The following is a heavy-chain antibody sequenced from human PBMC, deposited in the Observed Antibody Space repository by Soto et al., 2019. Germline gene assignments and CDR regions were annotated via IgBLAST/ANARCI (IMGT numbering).Heavy chain of an antibody. Sequence: QVQLVQSGAEVKKPGASVKVSCKASGYTFTSYGISWVRQAPGQGLDWMGWISAYNGDTNYPDNFQGRVTRNTDTSTSTAYMELRSLRSADTAVYYCARDRGYYDSSRYLGRALDIWGQGTMVTVSS. CDR2: ISAYNGDT. J-gene: IGHJ3*02. D-gene: IGHD3-22*01. CDR1: GYTFTSYG. CDR3: ARDRGYYDSSRYLGRALDI. V-gene: IGHV1-18*01.